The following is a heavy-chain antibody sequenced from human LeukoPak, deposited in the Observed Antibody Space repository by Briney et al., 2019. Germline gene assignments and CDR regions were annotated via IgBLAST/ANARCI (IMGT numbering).Heavy chain of an antibody. V-gene: IGHV3-43*01. CDR1: GFTFDDYT. CDR2: ISWDGGST. CDR3: AKEGMGYCSGGSCYPYYFDY. J-gene: IGHJ4*02. Sequence: PGGSLRLSCAASGFTFDDYTMHWVRQAPGKGLEWVSLISWDGGSTYYADSVKGRFTISRDNSKNSLYLQMNSLRTEDTALYYCAKEGMGYCSGGSCYPYYFDYWGQGTLVTVSS. D-gene: IGHD2-15*01.